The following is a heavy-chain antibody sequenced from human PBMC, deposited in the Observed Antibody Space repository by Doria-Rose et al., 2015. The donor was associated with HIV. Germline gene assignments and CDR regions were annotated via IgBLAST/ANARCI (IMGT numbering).Heavy chain of an antibody. Sequence: QVQLVQSGAEVKKPGASVRVSCKASGYTFTRYAMHWVRQAPGQRPEWMGWINVDNGTTEYSQKFQDRHTITRATSASTAYMELSGLTSDDTAVYYCAKDRVRVVQAATTLDFSGQGTLVTVSS. J-gene: IGHJ4*02. V-gene: IGHV1-3*01. CDR2: INVDNGTT. D-gene: IGHD2-2*01. CDR3: AKDRVRVVQAATTLDF. CDR1: GYTFTRYA.